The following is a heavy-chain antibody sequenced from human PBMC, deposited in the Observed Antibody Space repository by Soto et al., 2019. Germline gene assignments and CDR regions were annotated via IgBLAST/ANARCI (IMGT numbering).Heavy chain of an antibody. J-gene: IGHJ6*02. CDR2: ISAYNGNT. CDR1: GYTITSYG. CDR3: ARGGLTIFGVATTYGMDV. Sequence: ASVKVSCKASGYTITSYGSSWVRQNPRQGLEWMGWISAYNGNTNYAQKLQGRVTMTTDTSTSTAYMELRSLRSDDTAVYYCARGGLTIFGVATTYGMDVWGQGTTVTVSS. V-gene: IGHV1-18*01. D-gene: IGHD3-3*01.